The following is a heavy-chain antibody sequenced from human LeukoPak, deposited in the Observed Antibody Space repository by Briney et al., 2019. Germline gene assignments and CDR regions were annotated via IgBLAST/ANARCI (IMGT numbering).Heavy chain of an antibody. CDR1: GLNFRSFW. J-gene: IGHJ2*01. CDR3: ARGFYFSMTELYYLDL. D-gene: IGHD2-8*01. Sequence: GGSLRLSCAVSGLNFRSFWMSWVRQAPGKGLEWVANIKQDGSEKFYVDSVKGRFTISRDNAKNSLYLQMDSLRAEDSAVYFCARGFYFSMTELYYLDLWGRGTLVTVSS. V-gene: IGHV3-7*04. CDR2: IKQDGSEK.